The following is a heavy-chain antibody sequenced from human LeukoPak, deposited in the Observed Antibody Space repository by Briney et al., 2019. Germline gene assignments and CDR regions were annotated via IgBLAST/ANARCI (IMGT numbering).Heavy chain of an antibody. CDR1: GYSFTSYW. CDR2: IYPGDSDT. CDR3: ASNRNGAYNWFDP. Sequence: GESLQISCQGSGYSFTSYWIGWVRQMPGKGLEWMGIIYPGDSDTRYSPSFQGQVTISADKSISTAYLQWSSPKASDTAMYYCASNRNGAYNWFDPWGQGTLVTVSS. V-gene: IGHV5-51*01. J-gene: IGHJ5*02. D-gene: IGHD4-17*01.